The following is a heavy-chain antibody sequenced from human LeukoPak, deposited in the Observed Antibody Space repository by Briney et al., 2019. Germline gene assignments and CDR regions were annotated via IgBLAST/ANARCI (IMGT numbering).Heavy chain of an antibody. CDR1: GYTFTGYY. CDR2: INPNSGGT. Sequence: GASVKVSCKASGYTFTGYYMHWVRQAPGQGLEWMGWINPNSGGTNCAQKFQGRVTMTRDTSISTAYMELSRLRFDDTAVYYCARGAADYYDSSGLNFDYWGQGTLVTVSS. D-gene: IGHD3-22*01. CDR3: ARGAADYYDSSGLNFDY. V-gene: IGHV1-2*02. J-gene: IGHJ4*02.